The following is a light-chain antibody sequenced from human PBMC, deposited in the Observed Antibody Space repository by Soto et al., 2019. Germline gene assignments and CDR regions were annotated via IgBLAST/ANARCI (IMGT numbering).Light chain of an antibody. J-gene: IGKJ4*01. CDR1: QSVRSNY. CDR2: DAS. Sequence: EIVLTQSPDTLSLSPGERATLSCRASQSVRSNYLAWYQQKPGQAPRFLIYDASSRATGIPDRFSGSGSGTDFTLTISRLEPEDFAVYYCQQYGSSPLTFGGGNKVEIQ. V-gene: IGKV3-20*01. CDR3: QQYGSSPLT.